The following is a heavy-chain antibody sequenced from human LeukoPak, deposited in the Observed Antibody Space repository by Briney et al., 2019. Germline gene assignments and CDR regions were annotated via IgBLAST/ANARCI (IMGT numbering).Heavy chain of an antibody. J-gene: IGHJ5*02. Sequence: QPGGSLRLSCAASGFTFSSYGMHWVRQAPGKGLEWVAVIWYDGSNKYYADSVKGRFTISRDNSKNTLYLQMNSLRAEDTAVYYCAKDSDLISSTWFGHWGQGTLVTVSS. CDR3: AKDSDLISSTWFGH. CDR1: GFTFSSYG. CDR2: IWYDGSNK. V-gene: IGHV3-33*06. D-gene: IGHD6-6*01.